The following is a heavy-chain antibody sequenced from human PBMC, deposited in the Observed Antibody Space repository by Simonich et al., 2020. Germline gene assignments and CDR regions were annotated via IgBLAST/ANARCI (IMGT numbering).Heavy chain of an antibody. CDR1: GFTFSSYD. J-gene: IGHJ5*02. D-gene: IGHD1-26*01. CDR3: ARGGYSGSYNWFDP. V-gene: IGHV3-13*01. Sequence: EVQLVESGGGLVQPGGSLRLSCAASGFTFSSYDMHWVRQATGKGLEWVSAIGTAGDTYNPGSVKGRFTSSRENAKNSLYLQMNSLRAGDTAVYHCARGGYSGSYNWFDPWGQGTLVTVSS. CDR2: IGTAGDT.